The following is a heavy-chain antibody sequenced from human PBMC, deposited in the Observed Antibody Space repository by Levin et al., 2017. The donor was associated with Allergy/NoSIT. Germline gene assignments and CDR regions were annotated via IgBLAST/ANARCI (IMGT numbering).Heavy chain of an antibody. CDR3: TVAITTNGLDV. V-gene: IGHV3-72*01. CDR2: IRNKANRFTT. J-gene: IGHJ6*02. Sequence: SCAASGFTFSDHYMDWARQATGKGLEWVGRIRNKANRFTTEYAASVKGRFTISREESKNSVYLQMNSLKTEDTAVYYCTVAITTNGLDVWGQGTTVTVSS. CDR1: GFTFSDHY. D-gene: IGHD5-12*01.